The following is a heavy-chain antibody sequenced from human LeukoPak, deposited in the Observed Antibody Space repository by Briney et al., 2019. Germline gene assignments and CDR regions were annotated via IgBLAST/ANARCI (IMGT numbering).Heavy chain of an antibody. CDR3: AREYYDFWSGYPQLTFYYYYYGMDV. Sequence: GGSLRLSCAASGFTFSSYAMSWVRQAPGKGLEWVAVISYDGSNKYYADSVKGRFTISRDNSKNTLYLQMNSLRAEDTAVYYCAREYYDFWSGYPQLTFYYYYYGMDVWGQGTTVTVSS. D-gene: IGHD3-3*01. CDR2: ISYDGSNK. V-gene: IGHV3-30-3*01. J-gene: IGHJ6*02. CDR1: GFTFSSYA.